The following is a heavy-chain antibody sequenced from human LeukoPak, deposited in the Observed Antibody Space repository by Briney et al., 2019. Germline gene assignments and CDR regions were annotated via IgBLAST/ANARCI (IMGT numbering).Heavy chain of an antibody. J-gene: IGHJ4*02. CDR3: GEVDSDSSGYYDFDY. CDR2: IRYDGRNK. CDR1: AFTFSSYG. Sequence: GGSLRLSCAASAFTFSSYGMHWVRQAPGKGLEWVAFIRYDGRNKYYADSVKGRFTISRENSNNTLYLQMISLRAEETAVYYCGEVDSDSSGYYDFDYWGQGTLVTVSS. V-gene: IGHV3-30*02. D-gene: IGHD3-22*01.